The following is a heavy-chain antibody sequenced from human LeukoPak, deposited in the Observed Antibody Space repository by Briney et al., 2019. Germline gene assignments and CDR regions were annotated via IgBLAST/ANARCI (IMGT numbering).Heavy chain of an antibody. D-gene: IGHD1-26*01. CDR2: ISGSGGGT. CDR1: GFTFSTYA. V-gene: IGHV3-23*01. CDR3: AKWIVGATPHFDY. J-gene: IGHJ4*02. Sequence: QSGGSLRLSCAASGFTFSTYAMSWVRQAPGKGLEWVSTISGSGGGTYYADSVKGRLTISRDNSKNTVYLQMNSLRAEDTAVYYCAKWIVGATPHFDYWGQGTLVTVSS.